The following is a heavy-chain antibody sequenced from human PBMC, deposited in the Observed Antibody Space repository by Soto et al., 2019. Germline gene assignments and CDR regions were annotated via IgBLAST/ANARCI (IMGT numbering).Heavy chain of an antibody. V-gene: IGHV3-9*01. Sequence: GGSLRLSCAASGFTFDDYAMHWVRQAPGKGLEWVSGISWNSGSIGYADSVKGRFTISRDNAKYSLYLQMNSLRAEDTALYYCAKIDDYIWGGHRGAFDIWGQGTMVTVSS. D-gene: IGHD3-16*02. CDR2: ISWNSGSI. CDR1: GFTFDDYA. J-gene: IGHJ3*02. CDR3: AKIDDYIWGGHRGAFDI.